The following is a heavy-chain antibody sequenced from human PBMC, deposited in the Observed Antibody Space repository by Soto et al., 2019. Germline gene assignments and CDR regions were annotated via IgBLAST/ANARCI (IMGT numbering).Heavy chain of an antibody. V-gene: IGHV3-66*01. J-gene: IGHJ4*02. D-gene: IGHD6-19*01. CDR2: IYSGGST. Sequence: PGGSLRLSCAASGFTVSSNYMSWVRQAPGKGLEWVSVIYSGGSTYYADSVKGRFTISRDNSKNTLYLQMNSLRAEDTAVYYCARGGGEQWLIPPFFDYWGQGTLVTVSS. CDR1: GFTVSSNY. CDR3: ARGGGEQWLIPPFFDY.